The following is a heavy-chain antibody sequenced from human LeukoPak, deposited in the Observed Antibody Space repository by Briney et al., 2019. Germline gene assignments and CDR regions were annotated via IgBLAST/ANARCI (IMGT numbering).Heavy chain of an antibody. D-gene: IGHD5-18*01. CDR1: GFTFSNDW. CDR3: VRVTHSSYSYGYGHGDY. Sequence: PGGSLRLSCAVSGFTFSNDWMSWVRQAPGKGLEWVANINQDGSEKYHVDSVKGRFTISRDNSKNTLYLQMNSLRAEDTAVYYCVRVTHSSYSYGYGHGDYWGQGTLVTVSS. CDR2: INQDGSEK. J-gene: IGHJ4*02. V-gene: IGHV3-7*02.